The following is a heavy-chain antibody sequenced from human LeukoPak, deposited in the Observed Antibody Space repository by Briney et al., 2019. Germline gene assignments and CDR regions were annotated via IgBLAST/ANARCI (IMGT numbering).Heavy chain of an antibody. CDR1: GYTFTGYY. D-gene: IGHD1-26*01. CDR3: ARDLGGSYHDAFDI. V-gene: IGHV1-2*04. J-gene: IGHJ3*02. CDR2: INPNSGGT. Sequence: ASVKVSCKASGYTFTGYYMHWVRQAPGQGLEWMGWINPNSGGTNYAQKFQGWVTMTRDTSISTAYMELSRLRSDDTAVYYCARDLGGSYHDAFDIWGQGTMVTDSS.